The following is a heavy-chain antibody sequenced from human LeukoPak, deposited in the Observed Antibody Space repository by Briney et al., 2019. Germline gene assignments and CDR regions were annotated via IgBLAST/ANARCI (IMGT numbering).Heavy chain of an antibody. CDR3: ARGSTYYYGSGSYYYYYYMDV. CDR1: GYTFTSYG. J-gene: IGHJ6*03. D-gene: IGHD3-10*01. CDR2: ISAYNGNT. V-gene: IGHV1-18*01. Sequence: ASVKVSCKASGYTFTSYGISWVRQAPGQGLEWMGWISAYNGNTNYAQKLQGRVTMTTDTSTSTAYMELSRLRSDDTAVYYCARGSTYYYGSGSYYYYYYMDVWGKGTTVTISS.